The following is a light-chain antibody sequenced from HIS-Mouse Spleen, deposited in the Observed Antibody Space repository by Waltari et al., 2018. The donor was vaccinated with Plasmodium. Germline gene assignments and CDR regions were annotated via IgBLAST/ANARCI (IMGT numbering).Light chain of an antibody. V-gene: IGLV2-14*03. CDR1: SCDCGCYNY. CDR3: SSYTGSSTHVV. CDR2: DVS. Sequence: QSPLTHPASVSASPAQTPTLPGTDISCDCGCYNYLSWYQQHPGKAPKLMIYDVSNRPSGVSNRFSGSKSGNTASLTISGLQAEDEADYYCSSYTGSSTHVVFGGGTKLTVL. J-gene: IGLJ2*01.